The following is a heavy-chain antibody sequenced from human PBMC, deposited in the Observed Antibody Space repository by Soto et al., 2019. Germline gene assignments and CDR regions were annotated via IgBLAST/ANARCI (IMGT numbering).Heavy chain of an antibody. CDR3: ARGINAGVDY. CDR1: GYTFTSLD. Sequence: XSVKVSCKASGYTFTSLDINWMRQATGQGLEWMGWMSPNSGNTGYAQKFQGRVTMTRDTSISTAYMELTGLTSDDTAVYYCARGINAGVDYWGQGTLVTVSS. D-gene: IGHD2-8*02. V-gene: IGHV1-8*01. CDR2: MSPNSGNT. J-gene: IGHJ4*02.